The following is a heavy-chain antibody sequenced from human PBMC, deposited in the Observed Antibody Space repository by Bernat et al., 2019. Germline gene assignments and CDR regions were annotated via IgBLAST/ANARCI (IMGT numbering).Heavy chain of an antibody. CDR3: ARQRSTMELDY. V-gene: IGHV4-39*01. CDR1: GGSISSSSYY. D-gene: IGHD4/OR15-4a*01. J-gene: IGHJ4*02. CDR2: IYYSGST. Sequence: QVQLQQWGAGLLKPSETLSLTCTVSGGSISSSSYYWGWIRQPPGKGLEWIGSIYYSGSTYYNPSLKSRVTISVDTSKNQFSLKLSSVTAADTAVYYCARQRSTMELDYWGQGTLVTVSS.